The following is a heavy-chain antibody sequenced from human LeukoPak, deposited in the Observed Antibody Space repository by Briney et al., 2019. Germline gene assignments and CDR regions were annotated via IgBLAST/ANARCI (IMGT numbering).Heavy chain of an antibody. CDR1: GGSISSSSYY. CDR2: IYYSGST. D-gene: IGHD3-3*01. V-gene: IGHV4-39*07. CDR3: ARGGGGITIFGVVYNWFDP. J-gene: IGHJ5*02. Sequence: SETLSLTCTVSGGSISSSSYYWGWIRQPPGTGLEWIGSIYYSGSTYYNPSLKSRVTISVDTSKNQFSLKLSSVTAADTAVYYCARGGGGITIFGVVYNWFDPWGQGTLVTVSS.